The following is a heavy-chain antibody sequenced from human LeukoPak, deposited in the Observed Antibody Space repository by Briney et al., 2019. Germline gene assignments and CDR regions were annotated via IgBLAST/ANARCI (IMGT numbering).Heavy chain of an antibody. J-gene: IGHJ6*02. Sequence: GGSLRLSCAASGFTFSSYEMNWVRQAPGKGLEWVSYISSSGSTIYYADSEKGRFTISRDNAKNSLYLQMNSLRAEDTAVYYCAREGISLVAATHYYYGMDVWGQGTTVTVSS. CDR3: AREGISLVAATHYYYGMDV. CDR2: ISSSGSTI. CDR1: GFTFSSYE. D-gene: IGHD2-15*01. V-gene: IGHV3-48*03.